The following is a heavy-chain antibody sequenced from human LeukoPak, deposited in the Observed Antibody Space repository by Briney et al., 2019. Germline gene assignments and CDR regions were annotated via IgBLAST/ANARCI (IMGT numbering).Heavy chain of an antibody. CDR1: GDSISSYY. CDR3: ARGSYDFWSVTGHYYFDY. Sequence: ASETLSLTCTVSGDSISSYYWSWIRQPPGKGLEWIGEINHSGSTNYNPSLKSRVTISVDTSKNQFSLKLSSVTAADTAVYYCARGSYDFWSVTGHYYFDYWGQGTLVTVSS. J-gene: IGHJ4*02. D-gene: IGHD3-3*01. V-gene: IGHV4-34*01. CDR2: INHSGST.